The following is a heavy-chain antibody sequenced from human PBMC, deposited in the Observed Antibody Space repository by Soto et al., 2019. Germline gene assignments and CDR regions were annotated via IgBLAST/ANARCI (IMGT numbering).Heavy chain of an antibody. V-gene: IGHV4-59*01. Sequence: QVQLQESGPGLVKPSETLSLTCTVSGDSISRYYWSWIRLSPGKGLEWIGYIYYSGETNYNPSVKSRVTISVDRTKNQFSLKLCSATAADTAVYYCARDQGGELLKGSGMDVWGQGTTVTVSS. CDR1: GDSISRYY. J-gene: IGHJ6*02. D-gene: IGHD1-26*01. CDR3: ARDQGGELLKGSGMDV. CDR2: IYYSGET.